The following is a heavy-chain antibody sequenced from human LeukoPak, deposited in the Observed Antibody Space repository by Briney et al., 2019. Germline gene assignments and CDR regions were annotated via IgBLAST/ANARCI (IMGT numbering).Heavy chain of an antibody. V-gene: IGHV1-2*02. D-gene: IGHD2-2*01. CDR2: INPNSGGT. CDR1: GYTFTGYY. Sequence: GASVKVSCKASGYTFTGYYMHWVRQAPGQGLEWMGWINPNSGGTNYAQKFQGRVTMTRDTSISTAYMELSRLRSDDTAVYYCAITPKERYCSSTSCSPWFYPWGQGTLVTVSS. J-gene: IGHJ5*02. CDR3: AITPKERYCSSTSCSPWFYP.